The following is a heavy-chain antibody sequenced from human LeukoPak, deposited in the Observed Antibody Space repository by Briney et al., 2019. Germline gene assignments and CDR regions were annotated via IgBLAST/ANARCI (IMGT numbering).Heavy chain of an antibody. J-gene: IGHJ4*02. CDR2: ISAYNGKR. CDR3: ARDFGMVRVFDF. D-gene: IGHD3-10*01. Sequence: ASLKLSSTPSGYTFNTYGITWVRHAPGQGLEWLGWISAYNGKRDYAQNIQGRVTMTTDTSTSTAYMELRSLTSDDTAVYYCARDFGMVRVFDFWGQGTLVTVSS. CDR1: GYTFNTYG. V-gene: IGHV1-18*01.